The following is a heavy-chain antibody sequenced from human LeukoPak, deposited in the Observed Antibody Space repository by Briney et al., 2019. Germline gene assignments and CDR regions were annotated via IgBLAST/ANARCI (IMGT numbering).Heavy chain of an antibody. CDR2: INHSGST. Sequence: PSETLSLTCAVYGGSFSGYYWSWIRQPPGKGLEWIGEINHSGSTNYNPSLKSRVTISVDTSKNQFSLKLSSVTAADTAVYYCARVYRLLRFSGRYHLQHWGQGTLVTVSS. CDR3: ARVYRLLRFSGRYHLQH. CDR1: GGSFSGYY. D-gene: IGHD6-19*01. J-gene: IGHJ1*01. V-gene: IGHV4-34*01.